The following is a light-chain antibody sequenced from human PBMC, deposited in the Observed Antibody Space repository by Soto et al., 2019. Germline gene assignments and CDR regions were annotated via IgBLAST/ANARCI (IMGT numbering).Light chain of an antibody. V-gene: IGLV1-47*02. CDR3: AAWDESLNSVV. J-gene: IGLJ2*01. CDR1: SSNIGSDY. CDR2: TDN. Sequence: QSVLTQPPSASGAPGPRVTISCSGSSSNIGSDYLYWYQQRPGTAPKLLIYTDNLRPSGVPDRFSGSKSGTSGSLAISGLSSEDEAAYYCAAWDESLNSVVFGGGTKLTVL.